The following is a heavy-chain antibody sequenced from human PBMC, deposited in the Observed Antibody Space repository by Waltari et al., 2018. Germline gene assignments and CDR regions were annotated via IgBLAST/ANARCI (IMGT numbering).Heavy chain of an antibody. CDR2: IKQDGSEK. D-gene: IGHD3-3*01. V-gene: IGHV3-7*01. J-gene: IGHJ5*02. CDR3: ARGFSYYDFWSGYYDNWFDP. Sequence: EVQLVESGGGLVQPGGSLRLSCAASGFTFSSYWMSWVRQAPGTGLEWVANIKQDGSEKYYVDSVKGRFTISRDNAKNSLYLQMNSLRAEDTAVYYCARGFSYYDFWSGYYDNWFDPWGQGTLVTVSS. CDR1: GFTFSSYW.